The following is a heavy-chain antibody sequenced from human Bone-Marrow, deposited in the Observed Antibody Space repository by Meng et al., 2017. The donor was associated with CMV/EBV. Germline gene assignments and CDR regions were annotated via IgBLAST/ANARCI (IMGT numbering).Heavy chain of an antibody. CDR2: VDTEDGET. CDR1: YNFTDYY. Sequence: YNFTDYYMHLVQQAPGKGLEWMGLVDTEDGETIYAEKFQGRVTITADTSTDTAYMELSSLRSEDTAVYYCATAPAYGSGSYSWFDPWGQGTLVTVSS. D-gene: IGHD3-10*01. J-gene: IGHJ5*02. V-gene: IGHV1-69-2*01. CDR3: ATAPAYGSGSYSWFDP.